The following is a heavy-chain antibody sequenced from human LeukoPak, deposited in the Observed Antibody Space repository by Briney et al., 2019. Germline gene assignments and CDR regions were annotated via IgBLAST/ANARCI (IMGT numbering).Heavy chain of an antibody. CDR3: ARGSPYSSSFCFDY. D-gene: IGHD6-6*01. CDR2: IYYSGST. V-gene: IGHV4-59*01. CDR1: GGSISSYY. J-gene: IGHJ4*02. Sequence: PSETLSLTCTVSGGSISSYYWSWIRQLPGKGLEWIGYIYYSGSTNYNPSLKSRVTISVDTSKNQFSLKLSSVTAAGTAVYYCARGSPYSSSFCFDYWGQGTLVTVSS.